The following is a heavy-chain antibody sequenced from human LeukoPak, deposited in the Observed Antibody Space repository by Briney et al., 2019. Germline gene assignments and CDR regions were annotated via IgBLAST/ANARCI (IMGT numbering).Heavy chain of an antibody. D-gene: IGHD2-2*01. CDR1: GFTFSSYW. J-gene: IGHJ4*02. V-gene: IGHV3-7*01. Sequence: GWSLRLSCAASGFTFSSYWMSWVRQAPGKGLEWVANIKQAGSEKYYVDSVKGRFTISRDNAKNSLYLQMNSLRAEDTAVYYCARWRGGFCSSTSCPGGLDYWGQGTLVTVSS. CDR3: ARWRGGFCSSTSCPGGLDY. CDR2: IKQAGSEK.